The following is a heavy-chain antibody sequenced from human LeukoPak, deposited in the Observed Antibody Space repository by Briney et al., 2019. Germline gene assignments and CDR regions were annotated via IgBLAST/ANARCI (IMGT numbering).Heavy chain of an antibody. Sequence: SETLSLTCTVSGYSVCSGNYWGWIRPPPGKGLEWIGEINHSGSTTYNPSVKSRVTISVDTSKNQFSLKLSSVTAADTAVYYCARGSSTSWRVGGYYMDVWGKGTTVTVSS. V-gene: IGHV4-38-2*02. D-gene: IGHD2-2*01. J-gene: IGHJ6*03. CDR3: ARGSSTSWRVGGYYMDV. CDR1: GYSVCSGNY. CDR2: INHSGST.